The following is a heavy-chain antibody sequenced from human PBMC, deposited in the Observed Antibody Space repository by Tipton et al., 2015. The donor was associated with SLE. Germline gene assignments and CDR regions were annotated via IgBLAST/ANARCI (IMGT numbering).Heavy chain of an antibody. CDR2: IYYSGST. CDR1: GGSISSHY. Sequence: TLSLTCTVSGGSISSHYWSWIRQPPGKGLEWIGYIYYSGSTNYNPSLKSRVTTSVDTSKNQFSLKLSSVTAADTAVYYCARDREGWFMVRGVSAFDIWGQGTMVTVSS. CDR3: ARDREGWFMVRGVSAFDI. V-gene: IGHV4-59*11. D-gene: IGHD3-10*01. J-gene: IGHJ3*02.